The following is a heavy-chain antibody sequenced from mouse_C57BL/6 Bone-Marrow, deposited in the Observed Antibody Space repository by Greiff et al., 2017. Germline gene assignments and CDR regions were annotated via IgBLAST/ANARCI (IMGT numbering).Heavy chain of an antibody. CDR1: GYTFTRYW. CDR2: INPSSGYT. CDR3: ARWAYGA. Sequence: VQLQESGAELAKPGASVKLSCKASGYTFTRYWMHWVKQRPGQGLEWIGYINPSSGYTKYNQKFKDKVTLTADKSSSTAYMQLSSLTNEDSAVYYCARWAYGAWGQGTLVTVSA. V-gene: IGHV1-7*01. J-gene: IGHJ3*01. D-gene: IGHD1-1*01.